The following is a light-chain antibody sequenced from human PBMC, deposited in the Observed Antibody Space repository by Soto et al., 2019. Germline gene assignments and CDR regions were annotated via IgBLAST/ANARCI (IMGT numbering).Light chain of an antibody. Sequence: QSALTQPASVSGSPGQSITISCTGTSSDVGSYNLVSWYQQHPGKAPKLMIYEGSKRPSGVSNRFSGSQSGNTASLTVSGLQAEDEADYYCSSYGGTNNVVFGGGTKLTVL. V-gene: IGLV2-14*02. CDR2: EGS. J-gene: IGLJ2*01. CDR1: SSDVGSYNL. CDR3: SSYGGTNNVV.